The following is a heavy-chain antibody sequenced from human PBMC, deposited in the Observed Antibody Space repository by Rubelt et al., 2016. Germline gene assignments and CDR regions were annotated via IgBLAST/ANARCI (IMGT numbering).Heavy chain of an antibody. CDR3: ARGQLWLPDY. V-gene: IGHV1-69*04. CDR1: GYTFTSYA. D-gene: IGHD5-18*01. J-gene: IGHJ4*02. CDR2: IIPILGIA. Sequence: QVQLVQSGAEVKKPGASVKVSCKASGYTFTSYAMHWVRQAPGQGLERMGRIIPILGIANYAQKFQGRVTMTADKSTGTAYMELSSLRSEDAAVYYCARGQLWLPDYWGQGTLVTVSS.